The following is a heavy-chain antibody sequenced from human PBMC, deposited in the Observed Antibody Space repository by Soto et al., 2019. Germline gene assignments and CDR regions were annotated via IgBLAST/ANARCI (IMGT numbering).Heavy chain of an antibody. CDR2: IYYSGST. D-gene: IGHD1-1*01. CDR3: ARRRYEGYYGMDV. Sequence: PSETLSLTCTVSGGSITTGGYYWSWIRQPPGKGLEWIGSIYYSGSTYYNPSLKSRVTISVDTSKNQFSLKLSSVTAADTAVYYCARRRYEGYYGMDVWGQGTTVTVSS. V-gene: IGHV4-39*01. CDR1: GGSITTGGYY. J-gene: IGHJ6*02.